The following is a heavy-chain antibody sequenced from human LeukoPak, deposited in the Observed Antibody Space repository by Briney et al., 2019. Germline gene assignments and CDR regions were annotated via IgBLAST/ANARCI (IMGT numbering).Heavy chain of an antibody. CDR3: ARGLTYGSGSYFDAFDI. J-gene: IGHJ3*02. CDR1: GGTFSSYA. CDR2: IIPIFGTA. D-gene: IGHD3-10*01. V-gene: IGHV1-69*13. Sequence: SVKVSCKASGGTFSSYAISWVRQAPGQGLEWMGGIIPIFGTANYAQKFQGRVTITADESTSTAYMELSSLRSEDTAVYYCARGLTYGSGSYFDAFDIWGQGTVVTVSS.